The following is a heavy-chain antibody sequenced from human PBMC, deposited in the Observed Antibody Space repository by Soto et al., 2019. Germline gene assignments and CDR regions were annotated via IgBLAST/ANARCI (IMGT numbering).Heavy chain of an antibody. J-gene: IGHJ5*02. V-gene: IGHV5-51*01. CDR3: ARKDKSGYFNWFDP. D-gene: IGHD3-22*01. Sequence: KICCRASGCGFTSYWIAWVRQMPGKGLEWMGIIFPSDSDTRYSPSFQGQVTISADRSTSTVFLQWASLKASDTAVYFCARKDKSGYFNWFDPWGQGTLVTVSS. CDR2: IFPSDSDT. CDR1: GCGFTSYW.